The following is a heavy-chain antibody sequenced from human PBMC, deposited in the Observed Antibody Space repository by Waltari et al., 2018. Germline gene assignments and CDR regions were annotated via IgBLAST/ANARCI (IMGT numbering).Heavy chain of an antibody. Sequence: EVQLLESGGGFVQPGGSLTLSCAASGFSFSNNAMGWVRQAPGKGLEWVSAIEGTTDNTHNADSVKGRFTISRDTSKNTLYLQMINLRAEDTAVYYCAKDLYGWSFDFWGQGTLVTVSS. D-gene: IGHD2-15*01. CDR3: AKDLYGWSFDF. CDR2: IEGTTDNT. J-gene: IGHJ4*02. CDR1: GFSFSNNA. V-gene: IGHV3-23*01.